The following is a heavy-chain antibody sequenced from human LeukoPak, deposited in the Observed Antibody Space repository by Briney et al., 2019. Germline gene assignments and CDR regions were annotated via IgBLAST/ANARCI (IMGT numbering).Heavy chain of an antibody. CDR3: ARGRQQLTSPHYYYYYMDV. CDR2: IRYDGSNK. V-gene: IGHV3-30*02. J-gene: IGHJ6*03. CDR1: GFTFSSYG. Sequence: GGSLRLSCAASGFTFSSYGMHWVRQAPGKGLEWVAFIRYDGSNKYYADSVKGRFTISRDNSKNTLYLQMNSLRSEDTAVYYCARGRQQLTSPHYYYYYMDVWGKGTTVTVSS. D-gene: IGHD6-13*01.